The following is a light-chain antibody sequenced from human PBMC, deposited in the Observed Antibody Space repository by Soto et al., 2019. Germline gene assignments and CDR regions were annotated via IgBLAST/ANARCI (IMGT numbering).Light chain of an antibody. J-gene: IGKJ3*01. V-gene: IGKV1-9*01. CDR3: QQLNSYPIFT. Sequence: DIQLTQSPSFLSASVGDRVTITCRASQGISSYLAWYQQKPGKAPKLLIYAASTLQSGVPSRFSGSGSGTEFTLKISSLQPEDFATYYCQQLNSYPIFTFGPGKKVDIK. CDR1: QGISSY. CDR2: AAS.